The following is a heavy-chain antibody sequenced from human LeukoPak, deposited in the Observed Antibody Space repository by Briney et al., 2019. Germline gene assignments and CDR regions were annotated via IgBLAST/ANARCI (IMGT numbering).Heavy chain of an antibody. CDR1: GFTFTSYW. D-gene: IGHD6-19*01. V-gene: IGHV3-7*01. Sequence: GGSLRLSCAASGFTFTSYWMGWVRQAPGKGLEWVANINRDGSEKYYVDSVKGRFTISRDTAKNSLYLQMSRLRVEDTAVYYCARSLLGSGWCYDFWGQGTLVTVSS. CDR3: ARSLLGSGWCYDF. J-gene: IGHJ4*02. CDR2: INRDGSEK.